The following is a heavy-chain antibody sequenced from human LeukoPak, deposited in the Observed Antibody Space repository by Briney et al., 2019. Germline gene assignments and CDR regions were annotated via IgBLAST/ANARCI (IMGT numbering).Heavy chain of an antibody. J-gene: IGHJ4*02. CDR1: GFTVGSSA. Sequence: GGSLRLSCAASGFTVGSSAVTWVRQAPGKGLEWVSTIIGSDGTTYYADSVRGRFAISRDNSKNTVYLQMDSLRADDTARYHCVGQWLWGRGTLVTVSS. CDR2: IIGSDGTT. CDR3: VGQWL. V-gene: IGHV3-23*01. D-gene: IGHD6-19*01.